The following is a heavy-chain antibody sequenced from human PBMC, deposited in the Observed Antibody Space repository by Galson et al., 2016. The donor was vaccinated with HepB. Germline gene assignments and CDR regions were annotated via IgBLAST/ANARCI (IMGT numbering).Heavy chain of an antibody. CDR2: TFYRSNWQN. Sequence: CAISGDSVSSNSAGWNWIRQSPSRGLEWLGTTFYRSNWQNDYAESVKSRITINPDKSKNQFSLQLNSVTPEDTAVYYCARSYLLGRGFGWWGQGTLATVSS. CDR3: ARSYLLGRGFGW. D-gene: IGHD3-3*01. J-gene: IGHJ4*02. V-gene: IGHV6-1*01. CDR1: GDSVSSNSAG.